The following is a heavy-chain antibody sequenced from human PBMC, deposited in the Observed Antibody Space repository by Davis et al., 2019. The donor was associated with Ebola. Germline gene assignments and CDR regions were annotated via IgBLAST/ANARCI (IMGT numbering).Heavy chain of an antibody. J-gene: IGHJ6*02. CDR3: AREFLTGLKNYYYYNGMDV. V-gene: IGHV1-46*01. CDR1: GYTFTSYY. CDR2: INPSGGST. Sequence: ASVKVSCKASGYTFTSYYMHWVRQAPGQGLEWMGIINPSGGSTSYAQKFQGRVTMTRDTSTSTVYMELSSLRSEDTAVYYCAREFLTGLKNYYYYNGMDVWGQGTTVTVSS. D-gene: IGHD3-9*01.